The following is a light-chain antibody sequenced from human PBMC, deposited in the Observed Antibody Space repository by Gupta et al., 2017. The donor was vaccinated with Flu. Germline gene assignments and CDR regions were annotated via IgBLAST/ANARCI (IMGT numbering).Light chain of an antibody. CDR1: QSLLHSNGYNY. CDR3: KQYLPTRT. J-gene: IGKJ1*01. CDR2: LGS. Sequence: DLVMTQSPLSLPVTPGEPASISCRSSQSLLHSNGYNYLDWYLQKPGQSPQLLIYLGSNRASGGPDRFSGSGAVKDFTLKSSRGEAEDVGVYYDKQYLPTRTFGQGTKVEIK. V-gene: IGKV2-28*01.